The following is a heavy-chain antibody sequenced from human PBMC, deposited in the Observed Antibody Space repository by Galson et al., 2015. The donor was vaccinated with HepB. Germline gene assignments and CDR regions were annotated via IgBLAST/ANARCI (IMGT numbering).Heavy chain of an antibody. D-gene: IGHD2-15*01. Sequence: SVKVSCKASGYTFTSYTMHWVRQAPGQRLEWMGWINAGNGNTEYSQKFQGRVTITRDTSASTGYMELSSLRSEDTAVYYCAREPTRVVVAATVGAFDYWGQGTLVTVSS. CDR2: INAGNGNT. V-gene: IGHV1-3*01. J-gene: IGHJ4*02. CDR3: AREPTRVVVAATVGAFDY. CDR1: GYTFTSYT.